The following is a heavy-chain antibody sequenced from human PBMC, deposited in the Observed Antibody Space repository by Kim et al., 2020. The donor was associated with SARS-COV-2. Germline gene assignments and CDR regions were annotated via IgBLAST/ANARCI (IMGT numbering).Heavy chain of an antibody. CDR1: GYTFTSYG. Sequence: ASVKVSCKASGYTFTSYGMSWVRQAPGQGLEWMGWISAYTGNTNYAQKLQGRVTMTTDTSASTAYMQMRSLRSDDTAVYYCARVYGSGSYRTYYYYGMDVWGQGTTVTVSS. CDR3: ARVYGSGSYRTYYYYGMDV. J-gene: IGHJ6*02. D-gene: IGHD3-10*01. CDR2: ISAYTGNT. V-gene: IGHV1-18*01.